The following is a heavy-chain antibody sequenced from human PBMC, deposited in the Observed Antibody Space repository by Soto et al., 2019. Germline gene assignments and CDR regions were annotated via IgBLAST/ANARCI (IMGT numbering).Heavy chain of an antibody. CDR3: ARARATIAAPAIFDC. CDR2: IYHSGST. D-gene: IGHD6-13*01. Sequence: SETLSLTCAVSGGSISSGGYSWSWIRQPPGKGLEWIGYIYHSGSTYYNPSLKSRLTISVDRSKNQFSLKLSSVTAADTAVYYCARARATIAAPAIFDCWGQGTLVTVAS. CDR1: GGSISSGGYS. V-gene: IGHV4-30-2*01. J-gene: IGHJ4*02.